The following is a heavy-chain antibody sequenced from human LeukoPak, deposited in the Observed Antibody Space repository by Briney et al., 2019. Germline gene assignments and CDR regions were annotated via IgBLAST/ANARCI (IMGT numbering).Heavy chain of an antibody. D-gene: IGHD4/OR15-4a*01. Sequence: GGSLRLSCAASGFRFNTYWMSWVRQAPGKGLEWVANIKQDGNEKYYADSVKGRFTISRDNGKNSLDLQMNSLRADDTAVYYCARDTLGEGDDANYAVYYFDYWGQGTVVTVSS. CDR3: ARDTLGEGDDANYAVYYFDY. V-gene: IGHV3-7*01. CDR2: IKQDGNEK. J-gene: IGHJ4*02. CDR1: GFRFNTYW.